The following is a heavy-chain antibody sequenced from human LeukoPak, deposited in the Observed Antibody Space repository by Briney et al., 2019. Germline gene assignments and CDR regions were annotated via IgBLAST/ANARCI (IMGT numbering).Heavy chain of an antibody. Sequence: SETLSLTCTVSGYSISSGYYWGWIRQPPGKGLEWIGSIHHSGSTYYNPSLKSRVTISVDMSKNQFSLKLSSVTAADTAVYYCASTSVAARLSYFDYWGQGTLVTVSS. D-gene: IGHD6-6*01. CDR3: ASTSVAARLSYFDY. J-gene: IGHJ4*02. V-gene: IGHV4-38-2*02. CDR1: GYSISSGYY. CDR2: IHHSGST.